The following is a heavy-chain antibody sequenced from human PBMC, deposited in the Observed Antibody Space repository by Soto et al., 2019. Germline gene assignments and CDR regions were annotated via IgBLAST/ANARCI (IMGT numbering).Heavy chain of an antibody. V-gene: IGHV4-31*03. J-gene: IGHJ6*02. CDR1: GGSIRSGGYY. D-gene: IGHD5-18*01. Sequence: TLSLTCTVSGGSIRSGGYYWSWVRQSPRRGLEWIVNIYYSGSTYYNPSLKSRLTISVDTSKNQFSLNLSSVTAADTAVYYCARDRLMATAGTARHYFGLDVWGQGTTVTVSS. CDR2: IYYSGST. CDR3: ARDRLMATAGTARHYFGLDV.